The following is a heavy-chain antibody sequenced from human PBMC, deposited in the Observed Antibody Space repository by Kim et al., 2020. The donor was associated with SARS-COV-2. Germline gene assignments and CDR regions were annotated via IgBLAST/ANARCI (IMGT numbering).Heavy chain of an antibody. Sequence: GGSLRLSCAASGFTFSSYAMSWVRQAPGKGLEWVSAISGSGGSTYYADSVKGRFTISRDNSKNTLYLQMNSLRAEDTAVYYCAKDDILTGRPTYYYYGMDVWGQGTTVTVSS. CDR2: ISGSGGST. CDR1: GFTFSSYA. J-gene: IGHJ6*02. D-gene: IGHD3-9*01. V-gene: IGHV3-23*01. CDR3: AKDDILTGRPTYYYYGMDV.